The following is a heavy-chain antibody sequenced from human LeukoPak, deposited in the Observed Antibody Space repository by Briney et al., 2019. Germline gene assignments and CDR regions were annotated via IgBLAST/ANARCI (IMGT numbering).Heavy chain of an antibody. V-gene: IGHV4-59*01. CDR1: GGSISSYY. Sequence: RASETLSLTCTVSGGSISSYYWSWIRQPPGEGLEWIGFIFYSGTTNYNPSLKSRVTISVDTSKNQFSLKLSSVTAADTAVYYCARGGWNKFDYWGQGTLVTVSS. J-gene: IGHJ4*02. CDR2: IFYSGTT. D-gene: IGHD3-22*01. CDR3: ARGGWNKFDY.